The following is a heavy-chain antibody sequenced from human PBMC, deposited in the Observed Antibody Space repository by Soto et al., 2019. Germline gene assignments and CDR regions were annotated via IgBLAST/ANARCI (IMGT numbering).Heavy chain of an antibody. D-gene: IGHD3-9*01. J-gene: IGHJ4*02. CDR3: ARYYDILTGYNIGFDY. CDR1: GGSINSGDYY. CDR2: IYYSGST. Sequence: SETLSLTSTVSGGSINSGDYYWSWIRQPPGKGLEWIGYIYYSGSTYYNPSLKSRVTISVDTSKNQFSLKLSSVTAADTAVYYCARYYDILTGYNIGFDYWGQGTLVTVSS. V-gene: IGHV4-30-4*01.